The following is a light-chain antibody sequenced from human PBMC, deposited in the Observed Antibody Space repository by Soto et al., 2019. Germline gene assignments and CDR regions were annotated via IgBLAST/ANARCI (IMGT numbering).Light chain of an antibody. Sequence: QPASVSGSPGQSLTISCTGTSSDVGGYNFVSWYQQHPGKAPKFMIYDVSNRPSGVSNRFSGSKSGNTASLTISGLQAEDEADYYCSSYSTISTYVFGTGTKVTVL. J-gene: IGLJ1*01. CDR2: DVS. CDR3: SSYSTISTYV. CDR1: SSDVGGYNF. V-gene: IGLV2-14*01.